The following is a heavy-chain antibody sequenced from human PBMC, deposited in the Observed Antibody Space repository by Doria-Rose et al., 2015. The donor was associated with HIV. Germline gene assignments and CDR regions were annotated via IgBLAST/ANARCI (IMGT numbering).Heavy chain of an antibody. Sequence: QVQLVQSGGGVVQPGRSLRLSCAASGFTFNTYGMHWVRQAPGKGLEWVAVILYDGSNKNYADSVKGRFTISRDNSKNTLYLQMNSLRVEDTAVYYCVKTKVPQQLAYYFDYWGQGTLVTVSS. J-gene: IGHJ4*02. CDR1: GFTFNTYG. D-gene: IGHD6-13*01. CDR2: ILYDGSNK. V-gene: IGHV3-33*06. CDR3: VKTKVPQQLAYYFDY.